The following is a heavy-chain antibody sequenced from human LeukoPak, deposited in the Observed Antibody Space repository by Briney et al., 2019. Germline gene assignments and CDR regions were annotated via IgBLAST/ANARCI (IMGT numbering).Heavy chain of an antibody. Sequence: PGGSLRLSCAASGFTFNTYGMNWFRQAPGRGLEWISYINSVGGTTFYADSVKGRFTIARDNANNTLYLQMNSLRAEDAATYYCARSHMYGDYGEDTWGHGTVVAVSS. D-gene: IGHD4-17*01. V-gene: IGHV3-48*04. J-gene: IGHJ3*02. CDR2: INSVGGTT. CDR1: GFTFNTYG. CDR3: ARSHMYGDYGEDT.